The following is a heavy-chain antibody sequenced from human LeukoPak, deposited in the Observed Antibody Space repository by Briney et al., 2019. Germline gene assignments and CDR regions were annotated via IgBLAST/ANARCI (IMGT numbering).Heavy chain of an antibody. Sequence: ASVKVSCKASGYTFTAYYMHWVRQAPGQGRERMGWINPNSGATNYAQNFQGRVTMTADTSISTAYLDLSRLRSDDSAVYYCARDPIVQAGYYYGMDVWGQGTTVTVSS. CDR1: GYTFTAYY. D-gene: IGHD2/OR15-2a*01. CDR2: INPNSGAT. V-gene: IGHV1-2*02. CDR3: ARDPIVQAGYYYGMDV. J-gene: IGHJ6*02.